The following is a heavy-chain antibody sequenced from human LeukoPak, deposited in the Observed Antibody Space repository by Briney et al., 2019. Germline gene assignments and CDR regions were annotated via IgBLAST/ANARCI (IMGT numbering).Heavy chain of an antibody. V-gene: IGHV3-23*01. CDR3: AKASGDGSNYYFDS. Sequence: GGSLRLSCAASGFTFSNYAMSWVRQAPGKGLEWVSAISGSSGGTYYADSVKGRFTISRDNSKNTLYLQMSSLRAEDTAVYYCAKASGDGSNYYFDSWGQGTLVTVSS. D-gene: IGHD5-24*01. J-gene: IGHJ4*02. CDR2: ISGSSGGT. CDR1: GFTFSNYA.